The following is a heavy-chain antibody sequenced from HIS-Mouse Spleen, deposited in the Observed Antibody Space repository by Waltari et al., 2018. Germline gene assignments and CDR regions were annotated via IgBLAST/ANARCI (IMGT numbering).Heavy chain of an antibody. Sequence: QLQLQESGPGLVKPSETLSLTCTVSGGSISRSSYYLGWIRQPPGTGLEWIGSIYYSGSTYYNPSLKSRVTISVDTSKNQFSLKLSSVTAADTAVYYCAREIPYSSSWYDWYFDLWGRGTLVTVSS. CDR3: AREIPYSSSWYDWYFDL. D-gene: IGHD6-13*01. V-gene: IGHV4-39*07. J-gene: IGHJ2*01. CDR2: IYYSGST. CDR1: GGSISRSSYY.